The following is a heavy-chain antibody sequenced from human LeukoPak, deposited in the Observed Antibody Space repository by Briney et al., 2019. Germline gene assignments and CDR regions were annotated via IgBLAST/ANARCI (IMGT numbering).Heavy chain of an antibody. D-gene: IGHD3-22*01. J-gene: IGHJ4*02. CDR3: ARGLRDSSGYYSDLFDY. V-gene: IGHV4-59*01. CDR2: IYYSGST. CDR1: GGSISSYY. Sequence: SETLPLTCTVSGGSISSYYWSWIRQPPGKGLEWIGYIYYSGSTNYNPSLKSRVTISVDTSKNQFSLKLSSVTAADTAVYYCARGLRDSSGYYSDLFDYWGQGTLVTVSS.